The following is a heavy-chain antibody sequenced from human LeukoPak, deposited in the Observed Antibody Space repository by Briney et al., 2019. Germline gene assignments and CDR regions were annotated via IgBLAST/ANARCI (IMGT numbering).Heavy chain of an antibody. CDR1: GGSISSSSYY. D-gene: IGHD2-2*01. CDR3: ARDYCSSTSCHPLDY. V-gene: IGHV4-39*02. Sequence: PSETLSLTCTVSGGSISSSSYYWGWIRQPPGKGLEWIGSIYYSGSTYYNPSLKSRVTISVDTSKNQFSLKLSSVTAADTAVYYCARDYCSSTSCHPLDYWGQGTLVTVSS. J-gene: IGHJ4*02. CDR2: IYYSGST.